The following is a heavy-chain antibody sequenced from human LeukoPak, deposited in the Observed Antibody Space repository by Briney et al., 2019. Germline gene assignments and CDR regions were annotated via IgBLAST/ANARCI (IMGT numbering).Heavy chain of an antibody. CDR1: DHY. Sequence: DHYMDWVRQPPGKGLEYIGYIYYSGSTYYNPSLKSRITISVDTSKNQFSLKLSSVTAADTAVYYCARGSWSSSIDYWGQGTLVTVSS. V-gene: IGHV4-30-4*08. D-gene: IGHD6-6*01. CDR2: IYYSGST. J-gene: IGHJ4*02. CDR3: ARGSWSSSIDY.